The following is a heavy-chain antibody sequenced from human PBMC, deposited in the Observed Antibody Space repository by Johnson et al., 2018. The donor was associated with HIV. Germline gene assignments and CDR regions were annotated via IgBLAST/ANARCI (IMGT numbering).Heavy chain of an antibody. Sequence: VQLVESGGGVVRPGGSLRLSCEGSGFRLDEYAMSWVRQAPGKGLEWVSVLYSGGSPYYADSVKGRFIIARDISRNTGFLQMNSLRAEDTAVYYCARDRAVVRGVRAFDIWGQGTMVAVSS. D-gene: IGHD3-10*01. CDR1: GFRLDEYA. CDR3: ARDRAVVRGVRAFDI. J-gene: IGHJ3*02. V-gene: IGHV3-66*01. CDR2: LYSGGSP.